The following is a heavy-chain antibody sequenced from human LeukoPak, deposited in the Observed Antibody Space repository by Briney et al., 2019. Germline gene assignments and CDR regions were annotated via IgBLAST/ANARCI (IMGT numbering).Heavy chain of an antibody. Sequence: GGSLRLSCVASGFTFTDHSMDWVRQAPGKGLDWVGRCRDKANSYTTEYAASVKGRFTISRDDSKHSLYLQMNSLETEDTAVYYCARLLGANDWGQGTLVTVSS. CDR2: CRDKANSYTT. D-gene: IGHD1-26*01. CDR3: ARLLGAND. CDR1: GFTFTDHS. J-gene: IGHJ4*02. V-gene: IGHV3-72*01.